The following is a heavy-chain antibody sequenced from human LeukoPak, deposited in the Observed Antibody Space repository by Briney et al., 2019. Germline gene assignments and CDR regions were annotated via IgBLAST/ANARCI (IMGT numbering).Heavy chain of an antibody. J-gene: IGHJ5*02. Sequence: GGSLRLSCAASGFTFSSYGMHWVRQAPGKGLEWVAFIRYDGSNKYYADSVKGRFTISRDNSKNTLYLQMNSLRAEDTAVYYCARDFRYYDFWSGYGGGWFDPWGQGTLVTVSS. CDR3: ARDFRYYDFWSGYGGGWFDP. V-gene: IGHV3-30*02. CDR2: IRYDGSNK. D-gene: IGHD3-3*01. CDR1: GFTFSSYG.